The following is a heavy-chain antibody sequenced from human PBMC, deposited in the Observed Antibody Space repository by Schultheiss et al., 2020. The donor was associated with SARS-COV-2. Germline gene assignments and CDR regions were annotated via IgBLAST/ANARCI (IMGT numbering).Heavy chain of an antibody. D-gene: IGHD3-10*01. CDR3: TRDWRFGASYMDV. J-gene: IGHJ6*03. CDR1: GFTFSNYF. CDR2: ISDSGYST. Sequence: GGSLRLSCAASGFTFSNYFMHWVRQAPGKGLEWVSGISDSGYSTSYVDSVKGRFTISRDNSKNTLYLQMNSLRAEDTALYYCTRDWRFGASYMDVWGKGITVTVSS. V-gene: IGHV3-23*01.